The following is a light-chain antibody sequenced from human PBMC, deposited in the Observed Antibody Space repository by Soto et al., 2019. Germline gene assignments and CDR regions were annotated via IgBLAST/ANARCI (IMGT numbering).Light chain of an antibody. Sequence: EIVLTQSPGTLSLSPGERATLSCRASQSVSSNYLAWYEQKPGQAPRLLIYGASSRATGIPDRFSGSGSGTDFTLTVSRLEPEDFAVYYCQQYGSSPRTFGQRTKLEIK. V-gene: IGKV3-20*01. CDR1: QSVSSNY. J-gene: IGKJ2*01. CDR3: QQYGSSPRT. CDR2: GAS.